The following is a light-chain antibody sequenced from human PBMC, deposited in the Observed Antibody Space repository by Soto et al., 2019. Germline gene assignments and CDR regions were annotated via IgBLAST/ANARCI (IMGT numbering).Light chain of an antibody. CDR3: QQRVNWPPT. J-gene: IGKJ4*01. CDR1: QSISDY. V-gene: IGKV3-11*01. CDR2: EAS. Sequence: EIVLTQSPATLSLSPGERATLSCRAGQSISDYLAWYQQRPGQAPRLLIFEASNRATGVPDRFSGGGSGTDFTLIISSLEPEDFAVYYCQQRVNWPPTFGGGTKVEI.